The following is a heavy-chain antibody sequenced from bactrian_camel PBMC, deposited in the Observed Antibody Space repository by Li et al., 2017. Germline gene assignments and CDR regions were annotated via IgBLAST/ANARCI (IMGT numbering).Heavy chain of an antibody. Sequence: QVQLVESGGGSVQIGRSLRLSCAVRSTMTYRSNALAWFRQVSGQEREGVAAIFTSGGLTKYADSVKGRFTISKDNADINLWLEMNNLKPDDTAMYYCATPARQYGGTWGCSLDRFGHWGQGTQVTVS. V-gene: IGHV3S53*01. CDR2: IFTSGGLT. J-gene: IGHJ6*01. CDR3: ATPARQYGGTWGCSLDRFGH. CDR1: TMTYRSNA. D-gene: IGHD7*01.